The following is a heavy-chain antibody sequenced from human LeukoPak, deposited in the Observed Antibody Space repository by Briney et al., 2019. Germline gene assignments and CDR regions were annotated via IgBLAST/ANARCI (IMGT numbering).Heavy chain of an antibody. CDR2: IYPGDSDI. J-gene: IGHJ4*02. Sequence: GESLKISCKGSGYSFTNYWIGWVRQMPGKGLEWVGIIYPGDSDIRYSPSFQGQVTISADRSISTAYLQWSSLKASDTAMYYCARHNSGSFDYWGQGSLVTVSS. CDR3: ARHNSGSFDY. D-gene: IGHD1-26*01. V-gene: IGHV5-51*01. CDR1: GYSFTNYW.